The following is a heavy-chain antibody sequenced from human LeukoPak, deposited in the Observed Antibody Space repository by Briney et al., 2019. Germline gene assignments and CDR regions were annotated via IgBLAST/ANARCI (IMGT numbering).Heavy chain of an antibody. D-gene: IGHD6-6*01. CDR2: ISAYNGNT. CDR1: GYTFTSYG. J-gene: IGHJ4*02. Sequence: GASVKVSCKASGYTFTSYGISWVRQAPGQGLAWMGWISAYNGNTNYAQKLQGRVTMTTDTSTSTAYMELRSLRSDDTAVYYCARVRSSSSPLPFDYWGQGTLVTVSS. CDR3: ARVRSSSSPLPFDY. V-gene: IGHV1-18*01.